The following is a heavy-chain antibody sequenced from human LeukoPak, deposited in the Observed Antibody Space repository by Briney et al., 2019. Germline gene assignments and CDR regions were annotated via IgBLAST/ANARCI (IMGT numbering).Heavy chain of an antibody. J-gene: IGHJ4*02. Sequence: PRGSLRLSCAASGFTFSSYWMSWVRQAPGKGLEWVANIKQDGSEKYYVDSVKGRFTISRDNAKNSLYLQMNSLRAEDTAVYYCARDVDTAPFDYWGQGTLVTVSS. CDR1: GFTFSSYW. D-gene: IGHD5-18*01. CDR2: IKQDGSEK. CDR3: ARDVDTAPFDY. V-gene: IGHV3-7*01.